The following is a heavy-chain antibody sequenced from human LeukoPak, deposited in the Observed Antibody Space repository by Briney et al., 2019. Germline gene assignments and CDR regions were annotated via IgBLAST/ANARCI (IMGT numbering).Heavy chain of an antibody. CDR2: VSYDGGTK. CDR3: AVLNSGWRFQH. Sequence: GRSLRLSCAASGFTFSNYGMHGVRQAPGKGLEWVAVVSYDGGTKVYADSVKGRFTISRDNSKNTLYLQMNSLRAEDTAVFYCAVLNSGWRFQHTGQGTLVTVSS. J-gene: IGHJ1*01. D-gene: IGHD6-19*01. V-gene: IGHV3-30*03. CDR1: GFTFSNYG.